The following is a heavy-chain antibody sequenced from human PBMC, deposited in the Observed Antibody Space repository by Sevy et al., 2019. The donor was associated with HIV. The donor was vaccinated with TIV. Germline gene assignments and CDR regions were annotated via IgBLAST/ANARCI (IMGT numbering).Heavy chain of an antibody. CDR3: AKVYGQLWSEYFQH. Sequence: GGSLRLSCAASGFTFDDYAMHWVRQAPGKGLERVSGISWNSGSMGYADSVKGRFTISRDNAKNSLYLQMNSLRAEDTALYYCAKVYGQLWSEYFQHWGQGTLVTVSS. D-gene: IGHD5-18*01. CDR2: ISWNSGSM. CDR1: GFTFDDYA. V-gene: IGHV3-9*01. J-gene: IGHJ1*01.